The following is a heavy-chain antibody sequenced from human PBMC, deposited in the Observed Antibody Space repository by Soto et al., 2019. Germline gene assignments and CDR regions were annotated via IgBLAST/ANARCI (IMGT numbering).Heavy chain of an antibody. CDR3: AKDVGYSSSWYVTFDI. CDR2: ISVSGGST. J-gene: IGHJ3*02. V-gene: IGHV3-23*01. Sequence: GGSLRLSCAASEFTFSSYAMYWVRQAPGKGLEWVSAISVSGGSTYYADSVKGRFTISRNNSKNTLYLQTSSLRAEDTAVYFCAKDVGYSSSWYVTFDIWGQGTMVTVSS. CDR1: EFTFSSYA. D-gene: IGHD6-13*01.